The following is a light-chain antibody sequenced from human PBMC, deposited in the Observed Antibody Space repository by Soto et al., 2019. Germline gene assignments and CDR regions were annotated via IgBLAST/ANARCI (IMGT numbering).Light chain of an antibody. CDR1: SSDVGSYFY. J-gene: IGLJ2*01. CDR3: SIYAGGNSVI. CDR2: EVT. V-gene: IGLV2-8*01. Sequence: QSALTQPPSASVSPGQSVTISCAGTSSDVGSYFYVSWYQQHPGKAPKLMIYEVTKRSSGVPDRFSGSKSGNTASLTVSGLQVEDEADYFCSIYAGGNSVIFGGGTKLTVL.